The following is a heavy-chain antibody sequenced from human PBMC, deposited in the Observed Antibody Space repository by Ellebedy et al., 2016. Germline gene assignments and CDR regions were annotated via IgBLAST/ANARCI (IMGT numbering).Heavy chain of an antibody. CDR2: ISYDGSNK. J-gene: IGHJ4*02. CDR3: ARAPYYYGSGSNFDY. D-gene: IGHD3-10*01. V-gene: IGHV3-30*03. Sequence: GESLKISCAASGFTFSSYGMHWVRQAPGKGLEWVAVISYDGSNKYYADSVKGRFTISRDNSKNTLYLQMNSLRAEDTAVYYCARAPYYYGSGSNFDYWGQGTLVTVSS. CDR1: GFTFSSYG.